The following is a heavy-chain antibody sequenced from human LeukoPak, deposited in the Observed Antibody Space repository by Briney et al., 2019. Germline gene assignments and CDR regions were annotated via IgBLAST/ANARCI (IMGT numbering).Heavy chain of an antibody. CDR2: ISGSGGST. D-gene: IGHD6-13*01. CDR3: AKDVAAAVYYYYGMDV. CDR1: GFTFSSYA. V-gene: IGHV3-23*01. Sequence: PGGSLRLSCAASGFTFSSYAMSWVRQAPGKGLEWVSAISGSGGSTYYADSVKGRFTISRDNSKNTLYLQMNSLRAEDTAVYYCAKDVAAAVYYYYGMDVWGQGTTVTVSS. J-gene: IGHJ6*02.